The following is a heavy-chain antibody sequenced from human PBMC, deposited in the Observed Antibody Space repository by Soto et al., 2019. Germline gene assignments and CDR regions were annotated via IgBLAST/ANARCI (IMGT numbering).Heavy chain of an antibody. Sequence: SVKVSCKASGGTFSSYAISWVRQSPGQGLEWMGGIIPIFGTANYAQKFQGRVTITADKSTSTAYMELSSLRSEDTAVYYCARGVGVVIGLYYYGMDVWGQGTTVTVSS. D-gene: IGHD3-3*01. CDR2: IIPIFGTA. CDR3: ARGVGVVIGLYYYGMDV. CDR1: GGTFSSYA. V-gene: IGHV1-69*06. J-gene: IGHJ6*02.